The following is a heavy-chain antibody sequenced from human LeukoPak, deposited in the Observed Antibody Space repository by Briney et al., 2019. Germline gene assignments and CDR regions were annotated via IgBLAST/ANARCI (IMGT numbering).Heavy chain of an antibody. J-gene: IGHJ4*02. D-gene: IGHD2-2*01. V-gene: IGHV3-30-3*01. CDR1: GFTFSSYA. Sequence: PGRSLRLSCAVSGFTFSSYAMHWVREAPGKGLVGVAVIPYDGSNKYYADSVKGSFTISRDNSKDTLYLQMNSLRAEDTAVYYCARAPLGYCSSTSCYAPDYWGQGTLVTVSS. CDR3: ARAPLGYCSSTSCYAPDY. CDR2: IPYDGSNK.